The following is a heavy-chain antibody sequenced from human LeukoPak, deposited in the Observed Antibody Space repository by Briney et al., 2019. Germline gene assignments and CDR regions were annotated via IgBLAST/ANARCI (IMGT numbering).Heavy chain of an antibody. V-gene: IGHV1-18*01. D-gene: IGHD5-18*01. CDR1: GYTFTSYG. Sequence: ASVKVSCKASGYTFTSYGISWVRQAPGQGLEWMGWISAYNGNTNYAQKLQGRVTMTTDTSTSTAYMELRSLRSEDAAVYYCARDSDQYSYGLYWGQGTLVTVSS. CDR3: ARDSDQYSYGLY. CDR2: ISAYNGNT. J-gene: IGHJ4*02.